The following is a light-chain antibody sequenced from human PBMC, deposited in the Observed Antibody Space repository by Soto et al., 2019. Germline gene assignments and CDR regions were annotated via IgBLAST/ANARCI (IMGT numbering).Light chain of an antibody. Sequence: DIQMTQCPSSLSASIGDIITITCRASQRISTYLNWYQQKPGKAPKLLIYGASTLQNGVPSRFSGSGSATDYTLTISGLQPEDFATYYCQQSFITPPLTFGGGTKVEMK. CDR2: GAS. J-gene: IGKJ4*01. CDR3: QQSFITPPLT. CDR1: QRISTY. V-gene: IGKV1-39*01.